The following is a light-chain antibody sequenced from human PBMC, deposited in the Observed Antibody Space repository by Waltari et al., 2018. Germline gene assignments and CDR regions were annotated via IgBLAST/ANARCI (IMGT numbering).Light chain of an antibody. CDR1: SSAVGGYNY. CDR2: EVT. Sequence: QSALTQPPSASGSPGPSVTTSCTGTSSAVGGYNYVPWYQQHPGKAPKLMIYEVTKRPSGVPDRFSGSKSGNTASLTVSGLQAEDEADYYCSSYAGSNDVAFGGGTKLSVL. V-gene: IGLV2-8*01. J-gene: IGLJ2*01. CDR3: SSYAGSNDVA.